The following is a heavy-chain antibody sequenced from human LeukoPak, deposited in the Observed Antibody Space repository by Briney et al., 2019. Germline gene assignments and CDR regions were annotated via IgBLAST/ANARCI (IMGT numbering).Heavy chain of an antibody. V-gene: IGHV1-18*01. Sequence: GASVKVSCKSSGYTFTSRSISWVRQAPGQGLEWMGWISAYNGNTNYAQKLQGRVTMRTYTSTSTAYMELRSLRSDDTAVYYCARDLDGYNSYYFDYWGQGTLVTVSS. D-gene: IGHD5-24*01. CDR2: ISAYNGNT. CDR1: GYTFTSRS. J-gene: IGHJ4*02. CDR3: ARDLDGYNSYYFDY.